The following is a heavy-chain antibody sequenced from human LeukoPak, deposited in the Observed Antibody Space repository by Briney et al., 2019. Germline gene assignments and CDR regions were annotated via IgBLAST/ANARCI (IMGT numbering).Heavy chain of an antibody. J-gene: IGHJ5*02. D-gene: IGHD3-3*01. Sequence: GGSLRLSCAASGFTVSSNYMSWVRQAPGKGLEWVSAISGNGGSTYYADSVKGRFTISRDNSKNTLYLQMNSLRAEDTAVYYCAKEANFWSGYFDTYNWFDPWGQGTLVTVSS. CDR2: ISGNGGST. CDR3: AKEANFWSGYFDTYNWFDP. CDR1: GFTVSSNY. V-gene: IGHV3-23*01.